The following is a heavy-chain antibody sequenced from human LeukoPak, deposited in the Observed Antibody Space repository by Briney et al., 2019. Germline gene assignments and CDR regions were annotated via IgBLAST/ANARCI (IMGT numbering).Heavy chain of an antibody. Sequence: GGSLRLSCAASGFTFSSYAMPWVRQAPGKGLEYVSAISSNGGSTYYANSVKGRFTISRDNSKNTLYLQMGSLRAEDMAVYYCARGGYYYDSSGYDLFDYWGQGTLVTVSS. J-gene: IGHJ4*02. CDR1: GFTFSSYA. CDR3: ARGGYYYDSSGYDLFDY. V-gene: IGHV3-64*01. CDR2: ISSNGGST. D-gene: IGHD3-22*01.